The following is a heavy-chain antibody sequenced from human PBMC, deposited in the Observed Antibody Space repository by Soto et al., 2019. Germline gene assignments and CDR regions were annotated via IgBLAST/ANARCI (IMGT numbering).Heavy chain of an antibody. V-gene: IGHV1-69*12. J-gene: IGHJ5*02. Sequence: QVQLVQSGAEVKKPGSSVKVSCKASGGTFSSYAISWVRQAPGQGLEWMGGIIPIFGTANYVQKFQGRVTSTADETTTTAHTALSSLRYDDTAVYYCARTQVEMATIPASFDPWGQGTLVTVSS. D-gene: IGHD5-12*01. CDR1: GGTFSSYA. CDR2: IIPIFGTA. CDR3: ARTQVEMATIPASFDP.